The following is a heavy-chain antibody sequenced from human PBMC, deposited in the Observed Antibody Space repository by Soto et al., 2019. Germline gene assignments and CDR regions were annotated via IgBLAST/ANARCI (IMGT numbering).Heavy chain of an antibody. D-gene: IGHD1-1*01. CDR1: GASISGFY. Sequence: SETLSLTGTVSGASISGFYSSWIRKSAGKGLEWVGRIYATGTTDYNPSLKSRVMMSLDTSKKQFSLKLRSATAADTAVYYCVRDGTKNLRDWFDPWGQGILVTVSS. J-gene: IGHJ5*02. V-gene: IGHV4-4*07. CDR2: IYATGTT. CDR3: VRDGTKNLRDWFDP.